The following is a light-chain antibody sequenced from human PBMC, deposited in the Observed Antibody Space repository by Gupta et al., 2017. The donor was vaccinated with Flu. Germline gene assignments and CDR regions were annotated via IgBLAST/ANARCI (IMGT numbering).Light chain of an antibody. Sequence: QSVLSQPPSVSGTPGQSVTISCAGSSSNIGSNSVNWYQHSPGTAPRLLIYSNDQRPSGVPDRFSASRSGTSASLCITGLQSEDEADYYWGAWDNNLTGVIFGGGTKVTVL. CDR3: GAWDNNLTGVI. CDR1: SSNIGSNS. V-gene: IGLV1-44*01. CDR2: SND. J-gene: IGLJ2*01.